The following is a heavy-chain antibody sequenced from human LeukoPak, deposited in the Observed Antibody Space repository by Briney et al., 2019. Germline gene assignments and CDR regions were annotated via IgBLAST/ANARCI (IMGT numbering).Heavy chain of an antibody. CDR1: GYSFTGYY. V-gene: IGHV1-8*03. Sequence: ASVKVSCKASGYSFTGYYMHWVRQATGQGLEWMGWMNPHSGNTGYAQKFQGRVTITRDTSISTAYMELSSLRSEDTAVYYCARGRRLLYYYYFDYWGQGTLVTVSS. J-gene: IGHJ4*02. D-gene: IGHD3-3*01. CDR3: ARGRRLLYYYYFDY. CDR2: MNPHSGNT.